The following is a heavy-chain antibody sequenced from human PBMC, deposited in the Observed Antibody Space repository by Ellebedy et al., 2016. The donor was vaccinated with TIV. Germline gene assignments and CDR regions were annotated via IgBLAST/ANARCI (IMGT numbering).Heavy chain of an antibody. J-gene: IGHJ5*02. V-gene: IGHV4-59*01. CDR1: GGSISSYY. CDR2: IYYSGST. CDR3: ASRIATYYYDSSGYNWFDP. D-gene: IGHD3-22*01. Sequence: SETLSLTXTVSGGSISSYYWSWIRQPPGKGLEWIGYIYYSGSTNYNPSLKSRVTISVDTSKNQFSLKLSSVTAADTAVYYCASRIATYYYDSSGYNWFDPWGQGTLVTVSS.